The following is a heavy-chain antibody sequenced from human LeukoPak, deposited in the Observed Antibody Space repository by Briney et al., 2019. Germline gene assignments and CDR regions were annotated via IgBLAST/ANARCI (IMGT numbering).Heavy chain of an antibody. Sequence: PGGSLRLSCAASGFTVSSNSMTWVRQAPGKGLQWVSVIYSAGSTYYADSVKGRFTISRDNSKNTLFLQMNSLRAEDAAVYYCARTMVQGLAYGMDVWGQGTTVTVSS. V-gene: IGHV3-66*01. CDR3: ARTMVQGLAYGMDV. J-gene: IGHJ6*02. CDR2: IYSAGST. CDR1: GFTVSSNS. D-gene: IGHD3-10*01.